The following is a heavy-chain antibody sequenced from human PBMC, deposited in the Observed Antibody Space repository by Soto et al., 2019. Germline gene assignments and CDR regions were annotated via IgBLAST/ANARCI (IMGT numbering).Heavy chain of an antibody. J-gene: IGHJ4*02. Sequence: QVQLVESVGGLVEPGGSLRLSCEASGFTFSDYYMRWIRQVPGRGLECLSYVSSDGGFTHYADSVQGRFTISRDNTKNSLFLEMKGLRAEDTALYFCARDPMGRGVPLDYWGPGTLVTVSS. CDR1: GFTFSDYY. CDR3: ARDPMGRGVPLDY. CDR2: VSSDGGFT. D-gene: IGHD3-10*01. V-gene: IGHV3-11*06.